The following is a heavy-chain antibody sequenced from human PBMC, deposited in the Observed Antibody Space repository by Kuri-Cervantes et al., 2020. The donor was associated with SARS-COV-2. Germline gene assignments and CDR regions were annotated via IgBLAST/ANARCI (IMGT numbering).Heavy chain of an antibody. D-gene: IGHD7-27*01. CDR3: ASLRTGEGPLLDY. CDR1: GGSFSGYY. V-gene: IGHV4-34*01. CDR2: INHSGST. Sequence: SETLSLTCAVYGGSFSGYYWSWIRQPPGKGLEWIGEINHSGSTNYNPSLKSRVTISVDTSKNQFSLKLSSVTAADTAVYYCASLRTGEGPLLDYWGRGTLVTVSS. J-gene: IGHJ4*02.